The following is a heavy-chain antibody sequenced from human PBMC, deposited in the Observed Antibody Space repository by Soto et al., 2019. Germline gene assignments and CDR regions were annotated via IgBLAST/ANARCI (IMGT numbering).Heavy chain of an antibody. CDR1: GGSVSSGSYY. J-gene: IGHJ4*02. Sequence: QVQLQESGPGLVKPSETLSLTCTVSGGSVSSGSYYWSWIRQPPGKGLEWIGYIYYSGSTNYNPSLKSRVTISVDTSKNQFSLKLSSVTAADTAVYYCARLYTFGSIDYWGQGTLGTVSS. D-gene: IGHD3-16*01. CDR3: ARLYTFGSIDY. CDR2: IYYSGST. V-gene: IGHV4-61*01.